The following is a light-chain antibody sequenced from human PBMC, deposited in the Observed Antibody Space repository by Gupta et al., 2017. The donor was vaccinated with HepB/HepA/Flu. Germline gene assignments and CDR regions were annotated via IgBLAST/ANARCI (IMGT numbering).Light chain of an antibody. Sequence: EIALTQSPCTLSLSPGDRATLSCRASQTVTRSFLSWFKQKPGQAPRLLIYGGYRRDSGIPDRFSGRGYGKDFTLTISRREPEDFAGYYCQQDGIKPPWTFGQGTRVEIK. CDR2: GGY. V-gene: IGKV3-20*01. CDR1: QTVTRSF. CDR3: QQDGIKPPWT. J-gene: IGKJ1*01.